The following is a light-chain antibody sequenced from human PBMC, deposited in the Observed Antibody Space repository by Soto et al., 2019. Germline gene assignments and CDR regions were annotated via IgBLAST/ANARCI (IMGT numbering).Light chain of an antibody. CDR1: QSLSGL. Sequence: DIQMTQSPSTLSASVGERVTITCRASQSLSGLLAWYQQKPGKAPKLLIYDASSLESGVPSRFSGSGSGTAFTLTSSSLQPDDFATYFCQQYSSYWTFGQGPKVEIK. V-gene: IGKV1-5*01. J-gene: IGKJ1*01. CDR3: QQYSSYWT. CDR2: DAS.